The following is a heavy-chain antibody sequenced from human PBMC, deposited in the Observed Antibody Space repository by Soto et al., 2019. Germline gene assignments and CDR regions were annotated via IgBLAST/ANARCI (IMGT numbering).Heavy chain of an antibody. CDR3: ARESGGCYREAFDY. J-gene: IGHJ4*02. Sequence: EVQLVESGGGLVQPGGSLRLSCAASGFTFSDHYMDWVRQAPGKGLEWVGRTRNKANSYTTEYAASVKGRFTISRDDSKNSLYLQMNSLKTEDTAVYYCARESGGCYREAFDYWGQGTLVTVSS. CDR1: GFTFSDHY. D-gene: IGHD6-19*01. CDR2: TRNKANSYTT. V-gene: IGHV3-72*01.